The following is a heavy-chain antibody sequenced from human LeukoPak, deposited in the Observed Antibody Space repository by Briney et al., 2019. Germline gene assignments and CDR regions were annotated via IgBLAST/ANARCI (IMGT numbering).Heavy chain of an antibody. CDR1: GGSISSYY. J-gene: IGHJ4*02. D-gene: IGHD3-22*01. CDR2: IYYSGST. V-gene: IGHV4-59*08. Sequence: PSETLSLTCTVSGGSISSYYWSWIRQPPGKGLEWIGYIYYSGSTNYNPSLESRVTISVDTSKNQFSLKLSSVTAADTAVYYCARHVREYYVSNGYYYFLDYWAREPCSPSPQ. CDR3: ARHVREYYVSNGYYYFLDY.